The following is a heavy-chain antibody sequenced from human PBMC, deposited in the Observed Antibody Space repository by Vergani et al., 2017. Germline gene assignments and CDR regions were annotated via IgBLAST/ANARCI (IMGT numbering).Heavy chain of an antibody. CDR2: ISGSGGST. CDR1: GFTFSSYA. D-gene: IGHD3-22*01. Sequence: EVQLLESGGGLVQPGGSLRLSCAASGFTFSSYAMSWVRQAPGKGLEWVSAISGSGGSTYYADSVKGRFTISRDNAKNSLYLQMNSLRAEDTAVYYCARVVRWLLLPHYYYYGMDVWGQGTTVTVSS. J-gene: IGHJ6*02. CDR3: ARVVRWLLLPHYYYYGMDV. V-gene: IGHV3-23*01.